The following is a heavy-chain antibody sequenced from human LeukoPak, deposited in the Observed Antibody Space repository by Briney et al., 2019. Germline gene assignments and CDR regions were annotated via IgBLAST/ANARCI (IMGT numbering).Heavy chain of an antibody. CDR2: IYYSGRT. CDR3: ESASVWSGPWVYSIDY. CDR1: GGSMSSYY. D-gene: IGHD3-3*01. J-gene: IGHJ4*02. Sequence: PSETLSLTCTVSGGSMSSYYGSWIRQPPGKGLECIGYIYYSGRTHHNPSLKSRVTISVHTSKNQFSLTLSSVTVADTAVYYCESASVWSGPWVYSIDYWGQRTLVTVSS. V-gene: IGHV4-59*01.